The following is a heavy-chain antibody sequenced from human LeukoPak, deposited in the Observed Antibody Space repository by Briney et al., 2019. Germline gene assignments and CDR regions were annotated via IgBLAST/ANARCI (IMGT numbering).Heavy chain of an antibody. Sequence: AGGSLRLSCAASGFTFSSYAMSWVRQAPGKGLEWVSVISGSGGSTYYADSVKGRFTISRDNSQNTLYLQMNSLRAEDTAVYYCVKRRYDSSGYFDYWGQGTLVTVSS. CDR2: ISGSGGST. D-gene: IGHD3-22*01. CDR3: VKRRYDSSGYFDY. V-gene: IGHV3-23*01. CDR1: GFTFSSYA. J-gene: IGHJ4*02.